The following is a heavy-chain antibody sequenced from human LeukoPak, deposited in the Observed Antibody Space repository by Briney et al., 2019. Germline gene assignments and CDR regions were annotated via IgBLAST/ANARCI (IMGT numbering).Heavy chain of an antibody. Sequence: GWISAYNGNTNYAQKLQGRVTMTTDTSTSTAYMELRSLRSDDTAVYYCARDLYVSTPDYRGQGTLVTVSS. J-gene: IGHJ4*02. CDR3: ARDLYVSTPDY. V-gene: IGHV1-18*01. D-gene: IGHD3-10*02. CDR2: ISAYNGNT.